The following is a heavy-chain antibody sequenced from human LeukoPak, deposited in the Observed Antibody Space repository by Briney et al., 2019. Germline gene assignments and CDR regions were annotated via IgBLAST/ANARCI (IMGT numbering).Heavy chain of an antibody. CDR1: GFTFSTYT. Sequence: GRSLRLSCAASGFTFSTYTMNWVRQAPGKGLEWVSSISSSNSDIYYADSMKGRFTISRDNAKNSLYLQMTSLRAEDTAVYYCAIMGRGYSYGKDYWGQGTLVTVSS. CDR3: AIMGRGYSYGKDY. J-gene: IGHJ4*02. CDR2: ISSSNSDI. D-gene: IGHD5-18*01. V-gene: IGHV3-21*01.